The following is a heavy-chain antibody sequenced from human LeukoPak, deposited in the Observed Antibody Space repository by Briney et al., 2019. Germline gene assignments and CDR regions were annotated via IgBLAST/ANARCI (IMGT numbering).Heavy chain of an antibody. CDR2: ISAYNGNT. D-gene: IGHD4-17*01. J-gene: IGHJ4*02. Sequence: GASVKVSCKASGYTFTSYGISWVRQAPGQGLEWMGWISAYNGNTNYAQKLQGRVTMTTDTSTSTAYMELRSLRSDDTAVYYCARDNRMRINTVTTPNPFDYWGQGTLVTVSS. CDR3: ARDNRMRINTVTTPNPFDY. V-gene: IGHV1-18*01. CDR1: GYTFTSYG.